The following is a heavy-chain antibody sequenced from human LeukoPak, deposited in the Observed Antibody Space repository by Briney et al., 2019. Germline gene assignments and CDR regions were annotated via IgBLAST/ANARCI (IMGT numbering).Heavy chain of an antibody. CDR1: GYTFTGYY. J-gene: IGHJ4*02. CDR2: INPSSGGT. CDR3: ARASGYSAYDQFDY. V-gene: IGHV1-2*02. D-gene: IGHD5-12*01. Sequence: ASVKVSCKASGYTFTGYYMRWVRQAPGQGLEWLGRINPSSGGTNHAQKFQGRVTMTRDTSISTAYMELSRLRSDDAAVYYCARASGYSAYDQFDYWGQGTLVTVSS.